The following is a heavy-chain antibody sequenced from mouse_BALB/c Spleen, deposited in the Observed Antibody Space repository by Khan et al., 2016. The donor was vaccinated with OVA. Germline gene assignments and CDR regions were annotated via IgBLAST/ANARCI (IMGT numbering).Heavy chain of an antibody. V-gene: IGHV2-9*02. Sequence: QVQLKESGPGLVAPSQSLSITCTVSGFSLTSYGVHWVRQPPGQGLEWLVVIWAGGSTNYNSALMSSLSIRKDNSKSQVFLKMNSLQTDDREMYYCDRLEEIWGQGTTLTVSS. CDR3: DRLEEI. J-gene: IGHJ2*01. CDR2: IWAGGST. CDR1: GFSLTSYG.